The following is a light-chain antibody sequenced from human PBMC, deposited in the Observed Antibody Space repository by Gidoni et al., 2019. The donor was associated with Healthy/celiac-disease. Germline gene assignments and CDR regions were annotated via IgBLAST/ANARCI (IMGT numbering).Light chain of an antibody. CDR1: QSVLYSSNNKNY. Sequence: DIVMTQPPDSLAVSLGERATINCKSSQSVLYSSNNKNYLAWYQQKPGQPPKLLIYWASTRESGVPDRFSGSGSGTDFTLTISSLQAEDVAVYYCQQYYSTPPPLTFXGXTKVEIK. V-gene: IGKV4-1*01. CDR3: QQYYSTPPPLT. J-gene: IGKJ4*01. CDR2: WAS.